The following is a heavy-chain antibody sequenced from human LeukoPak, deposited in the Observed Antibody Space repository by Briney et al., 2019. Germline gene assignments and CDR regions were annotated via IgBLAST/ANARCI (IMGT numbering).Heavy chain of an antibody. CDR1: GFIFRSYA. D-gene: IGHD3-22*01. CDR3: ATDYYDSSGDYTVDY. J-gene: IGHJ4*02. CDR2: ISGSGDIT. V-gene: IGHV3-23*01. Sequence: PGGSLRLSCAASGFIFRSYAMSWVRQAPGKGLEWVSVISGSGDITHYADSVKGRFTISRDNSKNTLYLQMNSLRAEDTAVYYCATDYYDSSGDYTVDYWGQGTLVTVSS.